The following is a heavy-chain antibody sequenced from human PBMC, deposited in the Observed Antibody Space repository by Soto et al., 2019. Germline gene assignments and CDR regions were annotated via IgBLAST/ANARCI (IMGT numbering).Heavy chain of an antibody. Sequence: GGSLRLSCAASGFTFSSYWMSWVRRAPGKGLEWVANIKQDGSEKYYVDSVKGRFTISRDNAKNSLYLQMNSLRAEDTAVYYCARVITIFGVAYGMDVWGQGTTVTVSS. V-gene: IGHV3-7*03. CDR1: GFTFSSYW. CDR2: IKQDGSEK. D-gene: IGHD3-3*01. CDR3: ARVITIFGVAYGMDV. J-gene: IGHJ6*02.